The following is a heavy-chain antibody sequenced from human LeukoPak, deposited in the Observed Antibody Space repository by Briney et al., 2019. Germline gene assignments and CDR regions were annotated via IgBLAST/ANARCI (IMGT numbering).Heavy chain of an antibody. J-gene: IGHJ6*03. CDR1: GGTFSSYA. CDR2: IIPIFGTA. V-gene: IGHV1-69*13. CDR3: ASLGATGYYYYYYYMDV. Sequence: SVKVSCKASGGTFSSYAISWVRQAPGQGLEWMGGIIPIFGTANYAQKFQGRVTITADEPTSTAYLELSSLRAEDTAVYYCASLGATGYYYYYYYMDVWGKGTTVTVSS. D-gene: IGHD1-26*01.